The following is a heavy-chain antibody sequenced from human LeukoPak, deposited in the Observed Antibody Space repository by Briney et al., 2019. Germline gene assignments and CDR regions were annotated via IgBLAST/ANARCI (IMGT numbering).Heavy chain of an antibody. V-gene: IGHV3-48*01. J-gene: IGHJ4*02. Sequence: GGSLRLSCEASGFTFSSYSMNWVRQAPGKGLEWISYISTSTTTIYYANSVKGRFTISRDNAKKSLYLQMNGLRVEDTGVYICASWGEGALDNWGQGTLVTVSS. CDR1: GFTFSSYS. D-gene: IGHD1-26*01. CDR3: ASWGEGALDN. CDR2: ISTSTTTI.